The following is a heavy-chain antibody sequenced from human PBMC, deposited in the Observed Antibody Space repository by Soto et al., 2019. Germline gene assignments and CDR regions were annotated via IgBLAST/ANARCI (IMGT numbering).Heavy chain of an antibody. V-gene: IGHV5-51*01. CDR2: IYPGDSDT. Sequence: PGEPLKISYKGSGYSFTSYWIGWVRQMPGKGLEWMGIIYPGDSDTRYSPSFQGQVTISADKSISTAYLQWSSLKASDTAMYYCARTYYYDSSGYYYYYYGMDVWGQGTTVTVSS. CDR3: ARTYYYDSSGYYYYYYGMDV. D-gene: IGHD3-22*01. CDR1: GYSFTSYW. J-gene: IGHJ6*02.